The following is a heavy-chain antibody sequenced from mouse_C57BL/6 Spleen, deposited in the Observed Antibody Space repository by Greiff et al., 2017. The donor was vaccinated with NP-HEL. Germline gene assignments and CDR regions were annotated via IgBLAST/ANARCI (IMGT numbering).Heavy chain of an antibody. V-gene: IGHV1-66*01. CDR3: ARLVAMDY. CDR2: IYPGSGNT. CDR1: GYSFTSYY. J-gene: IGHJ4*01. Sequence: VQLQESGPELVKPGASVKISCKASGYSFTSYYIHWVKQRPGQGLEWIGWIYPGSGNTKYNEKFKGKATLTADTSSSTAYMQLSSLTSEDSAVYYCARLVAMDYWGQGTSVTVSS.